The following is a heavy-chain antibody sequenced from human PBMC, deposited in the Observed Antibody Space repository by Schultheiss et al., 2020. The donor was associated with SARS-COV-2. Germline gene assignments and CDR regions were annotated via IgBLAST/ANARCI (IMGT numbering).Heavy chain of an antibody. CDR3: ARDGGGMMDYGDYVWYFDY. Sequence: GGSLRLSCAASGFTFSSSWMHWVRQAPGKGLEWVSYISSSGSTIYYADSVKGRFTISRDNAKNSLYLQMNSLRAEDTAVYYCARDGGGMMDYGDYVWYFDYWGQGTLVTVSS. D-gene: IGHD4-17*01. CDR2: ISSSGSTI. CDR1: GFTFSSSW. J-gene: IGHJ4*02. V-gene: IGHV3-48*04.